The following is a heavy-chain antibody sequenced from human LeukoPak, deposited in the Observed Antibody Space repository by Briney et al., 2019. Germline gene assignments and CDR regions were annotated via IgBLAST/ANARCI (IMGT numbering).Heavy chain of an antibody. V-gene: IGHV4-34*01. D-gene: IGHD3-9*01. J-gene: IGHJ6*02. CDR1: GGSFSGYY. CDR3: ARVHRGYDILTGYPYYYYYGMDV. Sequence: SETLSLTCAVYGGSFSGYYWSWIRQPPGKGLEWIGGINHSGSTNYNPSLKSRVTISVDTSKSQFSLKLSSVTAADTAVYYCARVHRGYDILTGYPYYYYYGMDVWGQGTTVTVSS. CDR2: INHSGST.